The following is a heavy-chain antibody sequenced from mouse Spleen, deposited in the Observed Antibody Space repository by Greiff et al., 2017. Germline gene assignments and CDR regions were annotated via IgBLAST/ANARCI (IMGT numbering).Heavy chain of an antibody. J-gene: IGHJ3*01. D-gene: IGHD1-1*02. CDR3: ARWELLHGGFAY. Sequence: EVQLVESGGGLVKPGGSLKLSCAASGFTFSSYAMSWVRQTPEKRLEWVATISSGGSYTYYPDSVKGRFTISRDNAKNTLYLQMSSLRSEDTAMYYCARWELLHGGFAYWGQGTLVTVSA. V-gene: IGHV5-9-3*01. CDR1: GFTFSSYA. CDR2: ISSGGSYT.